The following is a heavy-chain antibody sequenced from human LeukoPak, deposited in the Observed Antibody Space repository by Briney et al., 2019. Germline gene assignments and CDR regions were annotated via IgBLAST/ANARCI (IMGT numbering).Heavy chain of an antibody. CDR1: GGSFGRYA. Sequence: SVTVSCTAPGGSFGRYAIHWVRQAPGQGLEWMGGIVPILGTANYAQKFQGRVTITADDSTGTAYMELTSLRSADTAVYYCARSQGYSYGSSYWGQGTLVTVSS. J-gene: IGHJ4*02. CDR3: ARSQGYSYGSSY. V-gene: IGHV1-69*01. CDR2: IVPILGTA. D-gene: IGHD5-18*01.